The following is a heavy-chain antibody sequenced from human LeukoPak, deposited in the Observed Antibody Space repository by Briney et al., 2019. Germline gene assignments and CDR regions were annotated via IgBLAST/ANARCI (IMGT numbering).Heavy chain of an antibody. J-gene: IGHJ4*02. CDR2: ISAYNGNT. Sequence: ASVKVSCKVSRYTLTELSMHWVRQAPGQGLEWMGWISAYNGNTNYAQKLQGRVTMTTDTSTSTAYMELRSLRSDDTAVYYCARHGPYSSGWYDYWGQGTLVTVSS. CDR3: ARHGPYSSGWYDY. V-gene: IGHV1-18*01. D-gene: IGHD6-19*01. CDR1: RYTLTELS.